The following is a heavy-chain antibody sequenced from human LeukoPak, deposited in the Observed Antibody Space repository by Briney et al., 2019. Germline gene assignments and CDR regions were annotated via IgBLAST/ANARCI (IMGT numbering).Heavy chain of an antibody. V-gene: IGHV3-49*04. CDR1: GFTIGDYA. CDR3: TRVLPDSPYSSSWYAFDT. D-gene: IGHD6-13*01. CDR2: IRSKAYGGTT. Sequence: GGSLRLSCTASGFTIGDYAMSWVRQAPGKGLEWVGFIRSKAYGGTTEYAASVKGRFTISRDDSKGIAYLQMNSLKTEDTAVYYCTRVLPDSPYSSSWYAFDTWGQGTMVTVSS. J-gene: IGHJ3*02.